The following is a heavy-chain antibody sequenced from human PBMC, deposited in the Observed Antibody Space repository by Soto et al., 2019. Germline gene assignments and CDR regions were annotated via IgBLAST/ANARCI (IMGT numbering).Heavy chain of an antibody. CDR2: IKSKTDGGTT. CDR1: GFTFSNAW. Sequence: GGSLRLSCAASGFTFSNAWMSWVRQAPGKGLEWVGRIKSKTDGGTTDYAAPVKGRFTISRDDSKNTLYLQMNSLKTEDTAVYYCTTGPFKDIVVVPAAEYFQHWGQGTLVTVSS. D-gene: IGHD2-2*01. V-gene: IGHV3-15*01. CDR3: TTGPFKDIVVVPAAEYFQH. J-gene: IGHJ1*01.